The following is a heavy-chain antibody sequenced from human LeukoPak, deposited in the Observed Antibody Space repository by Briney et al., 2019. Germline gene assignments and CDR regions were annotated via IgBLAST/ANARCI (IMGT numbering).Heavy chain of an antibody. D-gene: IGHD3-10*01. Sequence: SETLSLTSAVYGGSFSGYYWSWIRQPPGKGLEWIGEINHSGSTDYNPSLKSRVTISVDTSKNQFSLKLSSVTAADTAVYYCARGWVLWFGELFGMDVWGQGTTVTVSS. CDR2: INHSGST. CDR1: GGSFSGYY. J-gene: IGHJ6*02. CDR3: ARGWVLWFGELFGMDV. V-gene: IGHV4-34*01.